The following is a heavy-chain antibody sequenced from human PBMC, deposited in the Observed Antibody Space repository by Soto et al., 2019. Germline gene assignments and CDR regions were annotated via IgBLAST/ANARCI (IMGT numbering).Heavy chain of an antibody. D-gene: IGHD3-22*01. V-gene: IGHV3-53*01. CDR1: GFTVSSNY. CDR2: IYSGGST. J-gene: IGHJ4*02. CDR3: ARNYYDSGGGFDY. Sequence: PGGSLRLSCVASGFTVSSNYMSWVRQAPGKGLEWVSVIYSGGSTYYADSVKGRFTISRDNSKNTLYLQMNSLRAEDTAVYYCARNYYDSGGGFDYWGQRTLVTVS.